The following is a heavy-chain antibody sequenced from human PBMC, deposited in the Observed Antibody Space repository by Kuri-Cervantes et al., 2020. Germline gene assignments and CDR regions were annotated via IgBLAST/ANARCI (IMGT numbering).Heavy chain of an antibody. V-gene: IGHV3-7*01. CDR1: GFSFSSYG. Sequence: GESLKISCAASGFSFSSYGMSWVRQAPGKGLEWVANIKQDGSEKYYADSVKGRSTISRDNSKNTLYLQMNSLRAEDTAVYYCAKGGYSYAKGNFDYWGQGTLVTVSS. D-gene: IGHD5-18*01. CDR3: AKGGYSYAKGNFDY. CDR2: IKQDGSEK. J-gene: IGHJ4*02.